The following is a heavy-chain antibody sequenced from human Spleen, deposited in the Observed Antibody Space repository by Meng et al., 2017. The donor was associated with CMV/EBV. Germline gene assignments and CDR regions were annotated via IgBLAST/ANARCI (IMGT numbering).Heavy chain of an antibody. J-gene: IGHJ1*01. CDR2: IYHGGST. CDR1: GGSISNTNW. Sequence: CAVSGGSISNTNWWSLVRQPPGKGLEWIGEIYHGGSTNYNPSLKSRVTMSVDKSKNQFSLKVSSVTAADTAMYYCARDYYGSGSYYSWGQGTLVTVSS. D-gene: IGHD3-10*01. V-gene: IGHV4-4*02. CDR3: ARDYYGSGSYYS.